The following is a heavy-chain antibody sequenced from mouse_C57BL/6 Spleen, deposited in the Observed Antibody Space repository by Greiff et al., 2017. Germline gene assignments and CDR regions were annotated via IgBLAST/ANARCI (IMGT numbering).Heavy chain of an antibody. CDR3: ARNSNRSTMVTSYAMDY. J-gene: IGHJ4*01. V-gene: IGHV2-2*01. CDR2: IWSGGST. D-gene: IGHD2-2*01. CDR1: GFSLTSYG. Sequence: VQVVESGPGLVQPSQSLSITCTVSGFSLTSYGVHWVRQSPGKGLEWLGVIWSGGSTDYNAAFISRLSISKDNSKSQVFFKMNSLQADDTAIYYCARNSNRSTMVTSYAMDYWGQGTSVTVSS.